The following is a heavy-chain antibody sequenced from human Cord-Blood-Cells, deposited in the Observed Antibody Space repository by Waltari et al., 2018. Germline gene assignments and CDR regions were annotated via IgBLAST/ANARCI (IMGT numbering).Heavy chain of an antibody. D-gene: IGHD6-13*01. CDR2: INHSGST. J-gene: IGHJ4*02. V-gene: IGHV4-34*01. Sequence: QVQLQQWGAGLLKPSETLSLTCAVYGGSFSGYYWSWIRQPPGKGLEWIGEINHSGSTNYIPSRKSRVTISVDTSKNQFSLKLSSVTAADTAVYYCARGWGIAAAGTGDYWGQGTLVTVSS. CDR3: ARGWGIAAAGTGDY. CDR1: GGSFSGYY.